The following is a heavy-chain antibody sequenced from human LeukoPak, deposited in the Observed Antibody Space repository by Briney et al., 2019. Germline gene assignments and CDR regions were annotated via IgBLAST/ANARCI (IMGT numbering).Heavy chain of an antibody. J-gene: IGHJ4*02. Sequence: HPGGSLRLSCAASGFTFSSYGLHWVRQAPGKGLEWVAVMWYDGSNKYYADSVKGRFTISRDNSKNTLYLQMNSLRAEDTAVYYCARDQHPPMGLRLGELSPVPLGYWGQGTLVTVSS. CDR2: MWYDGSNK. CDR1: GFTFSSYG. D-gene: IGHD3-16*02. CDR3: ARDQHPPMGLRLGELSPVPLGY. V-gene: IGHV3-33*08.